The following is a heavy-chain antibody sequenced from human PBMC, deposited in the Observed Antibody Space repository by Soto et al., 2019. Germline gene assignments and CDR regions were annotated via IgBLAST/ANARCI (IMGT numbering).Heavy chain of an antibody. V-gene: IGHV3-30*03. Sequence: QVQLVESGGGVVQPGTSLSLSCAASGITFSRSGMHWVRQAPGKGLEWVTAISSDGSHTLYADSVKGRFTTSRDNSKKTMYLQMDSVRVDDTAVYYCARDDTRGYCYYIDVWGRGTTVTVAS. CDR3: ARDDTRGYCYYIDV. D-gene: IGHD2-15*01. CDR2: ISSDGSHT. CDR1: GITFSRSG. J-gene: IGHJ6*03.